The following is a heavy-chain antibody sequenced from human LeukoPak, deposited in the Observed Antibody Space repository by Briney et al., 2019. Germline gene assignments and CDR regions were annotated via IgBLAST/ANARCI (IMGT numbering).Heavy chain of an antibody. Sequence: GRSLRLSCAASGFTFSSYGMHWVRQAPGKGLEWVAFIWYDGNNKYYADSVKGRFTISRDSFKNTLYLQMNSLRAEDTAVYYCAREPRYEYYYGMDVWGQGTTVTVSS. V-gene: IGHV3-33*01. CDR3: AREPRYEYYYGMDV. D-gene: IGHD1-1*01. CDR1: GFTFSSYG. J-gene: IGHJ6*02. CDR2: IWYDGNNK.